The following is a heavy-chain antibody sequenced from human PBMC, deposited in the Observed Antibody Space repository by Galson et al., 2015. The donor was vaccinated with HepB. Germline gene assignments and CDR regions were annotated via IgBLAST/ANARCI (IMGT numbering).Heavy chain of an antibody. CDR1: GFTFSSYG. CDR2: IRYGGSNK. J-gene: IGHJ6*02. V-gene: IGHV3-30*02. CDR3: AKDRFVDQLPTDYPDNPLDRVAARYYYGMDV. D-gene: IGHD2-2*01. Sequence: SLRLSCAASGFTFSSYGMHWVRQAPGKGLEWVAFIRYGGSNKYYADSVKGRFTISRDNSKNTLYLQMNSLRAEDTAVYYCAKDRFVDQLPTDYPDNPLDRVAARYYYGMDVWGQGTTVTVSS.